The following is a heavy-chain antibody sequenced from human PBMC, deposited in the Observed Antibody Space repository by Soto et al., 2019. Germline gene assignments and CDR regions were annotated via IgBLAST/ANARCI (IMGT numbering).Heavy chain of an antibody. V-gene: IGHV1-18*04. CDR3: ARDHPPQGRWNVLLWFVEITGYYYGMDV. D-gene: IGHD3-10*01. CDR1: GYTFTSYG. J-gene: IGHJ6*02. CDR2: FSAYNGNT. Sequence: QVQLVQSGAEVKKPGASVKVSCKASGYTFTSYGISWVRQAPGQGLEWMGWFSAYNGNTNYAQKLQGRVTMTTDTSTSPAYMELRSLRSDDTAVYYCARDHPPQGRWNVLLWFVEITGYYYGMDVWGQGTTVTVSS.